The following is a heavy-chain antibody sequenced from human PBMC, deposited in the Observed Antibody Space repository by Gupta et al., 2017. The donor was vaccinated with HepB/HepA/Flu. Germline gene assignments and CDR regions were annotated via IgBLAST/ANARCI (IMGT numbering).Heavy chain of an antibody. CDR2: ISSSSSYI. D-gene: IGHD2-15*01. Sequence: EVQLVESGGGLVKPGGSLRLSCAASGFTFSSYSMNWVRQAPGKGLEWVSSISSSSSYIYYADSVKGRFTISRDNAKNSLYLQMNSLRAEDTAVYYCARGCSGGSCYYSFDPWGQGTLVTVSS. CDR1: GFTFSSYS. CDR3: ARGCSGGSCYYSFDP. V-gene: IGHV3-21*01. J-gene: IGHJ5*02.